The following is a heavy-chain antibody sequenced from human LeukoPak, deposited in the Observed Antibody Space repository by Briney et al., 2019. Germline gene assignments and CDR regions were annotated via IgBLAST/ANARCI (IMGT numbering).Heavy chain of an antibody. V-gene: IGHV3-13*01. CDR2: IGTAGDT. D-gene: IGHD5-18*01. J-gene: IGHJ5*02. CDR1: GFTFSSYD. Sequence: TGGSLRLSCAASGFTFSSYDMHWVRQATGKGLEWVSAIGTAGDTYYPGSVKGRFTISRENAKNSLYLQMNSLRAEDTAVYYCARDLNTAMVTLGGTIDPWGQGTLVTVSS. CDR3: ARDLNTAMVTLGGTIDP.